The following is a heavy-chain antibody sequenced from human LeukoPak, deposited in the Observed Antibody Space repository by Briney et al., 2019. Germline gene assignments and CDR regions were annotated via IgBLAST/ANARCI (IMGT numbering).Heavy chain of an antibody. CDR3: ARVTAGWDPFNVHCSDTSCSQGFDI. V-gene: IGHV1-18*01. J-gene: IGHJ3*02. CDR2: ISGRNGKT. Sequence: GASVKVSCTASGFTFSNYDVTWVRKAPGQGLEWMGWISGRNGKTYYAPKLQSRVTMTTDTSSNTAYMELWSLRFDDTAVYYCARVTAGWDPFNVHCSDTSCSQGFDIWGQGTVVTVSS. CDR1: GFTFSNYD. D-gene: IGHD2-2*01.